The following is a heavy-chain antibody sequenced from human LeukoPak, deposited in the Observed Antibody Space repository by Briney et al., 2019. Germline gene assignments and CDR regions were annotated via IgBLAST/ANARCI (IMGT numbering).Heavy chain of an antibody. CDR3: TVSGSYYSSSDNWFDP. CDR1: GFTFSSYW. CDR2: INSDGSST. J-gene: IGHJ5*02. D-gene: IGHD3-10*01. Sequence: GGSLRLSCAASGFTFSSYWMHWVRQAPGKGLVWVSRINSDGSSTSYADSVKGRFTISRDNAKYTLYLQMNSLRAEDTAVYYCTVSGSYYSSSDNWFDPWGQGTLVTVSS. V-gene: IGHV3-74*01.